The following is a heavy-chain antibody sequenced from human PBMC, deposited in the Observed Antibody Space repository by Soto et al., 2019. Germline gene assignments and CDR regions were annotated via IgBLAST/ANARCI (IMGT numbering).Heavy chain of an antibody. D-gene: IGHD6-19*01. V-gene: IGHV3-30-3*01. Sequence: QVQLVESGGGVVKLGRSLRLSCEASGFTFSSYAMHWVRQAPAKGLEWVAVISYDGSNKYYADSVKGRFTISRDNSKNTLYLQMNSLRAEDTAVYYCARGESSGWFDYWGQGTLVTVSS. CDR1: GFTFSSYA. CDR3: ARGESSGWFDY. CDR2: ISYDGSNK. J-gene: IGHJ4*02.